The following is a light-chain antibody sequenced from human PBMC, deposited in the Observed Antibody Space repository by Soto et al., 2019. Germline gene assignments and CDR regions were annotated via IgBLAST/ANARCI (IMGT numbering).Light chain of an antibody. J-gene: IGKJ1*01. V-gene: IGKV1-5*01. CDR3: QQYNSYTWT. Sequence: DIQTTQSPSTLSASVGDRVTITCRASQSISSWLAWYQQKPGKAPKLLIYDASSLESGVPSRFSGSGSGTEFTLTISSLQPDDFATYYCQQYNSYTWTFGQGIKVDIK. CDR2: DAS. CDR1: QSISSW.